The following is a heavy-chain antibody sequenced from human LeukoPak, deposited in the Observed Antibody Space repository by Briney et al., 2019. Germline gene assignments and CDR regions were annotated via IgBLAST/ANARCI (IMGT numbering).Heavy chain of an antibody. CDR1: GFTFSSYG. D-gene: IGHD6-13*01. CDR2: IWYDGSNK. J-gene: IGHJ4*02. V-gene: IGHV3-33*06. Sequence: SGGSLRLSCAASGFTFSSYGMHWVRQAPGKGLEWVAVIWYDGSNKYYADSVKGRFTISRDNSKNTLYLQMNSLRAEDTAVYYCAKTSRYSSSWDLEYYFDYWGQGTLVTVSS. CDR3: AKTSRYSSSWDLEYYFDY.